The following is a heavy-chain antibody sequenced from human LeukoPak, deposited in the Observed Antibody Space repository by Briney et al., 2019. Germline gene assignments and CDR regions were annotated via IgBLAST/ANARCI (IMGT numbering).Heavy chain of an antibody. CDR2: MYYSGST. CDR3: ACRHYYDSSGYEVFDP. D-gene: IGHD3-22*01. V-gene: IGHV4-30-4*01. Sequence: PSQTLSLTCTVSGGSICSGDYYWSWIRQPPGKGLEWIGYMYYSGSTYYNPSLKSRVTISVDTSKNQFSLKLSSVTAADTAVYYCACRHYYDSSGYEVFDPWGQGTLVTVSS. J-gene: IGHJ5*02. CDR1: GGSICSGDYY.